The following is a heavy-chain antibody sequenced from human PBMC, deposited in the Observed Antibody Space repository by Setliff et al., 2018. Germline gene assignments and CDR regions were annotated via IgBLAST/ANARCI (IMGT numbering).Heavy chain of an antibody. V-gene: IGHV4-61*02. CDR2: IQSTGNT. D-gene: IGHD1-26*01. Sequence: SETLSLTCTVSGVSFGSGTYYWSWIRQPAGKGLEWIGLIQSTGNTNYNPSLKGRVTISADTSTNHFSLKLTSVTAADTAVYYCARDNTIVGATDYWGQGALVTVSS. CDR3: ARDNTIVGATDY. J-gene: IGHJ4*02. CDR1: GVSFGSGTYY.